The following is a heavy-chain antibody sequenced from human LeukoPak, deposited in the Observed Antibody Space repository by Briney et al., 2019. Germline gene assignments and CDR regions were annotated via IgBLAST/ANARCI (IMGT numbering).Heavy chain of an antibody. CDR1: GASINTYF. J-gene: IGHJ6*04. CDR3: ARDIGSRV. V-gene: IGHV4-4*07. D-gene: IGHD1-26*01. Sequence: PSETLSLTCTVSGASINTYFWSWFRQPAGKGLEWIGRIHASGTTNYNPSLKSRVSMSIDVSKNQFSLRLNSVTAADTAVFYCARDIGSRVWGKGTTVTVSS. CDR2: IHASGTT.